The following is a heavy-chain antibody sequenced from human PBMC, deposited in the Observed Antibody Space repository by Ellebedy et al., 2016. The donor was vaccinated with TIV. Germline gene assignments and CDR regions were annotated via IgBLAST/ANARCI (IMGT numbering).Heavy chain of an antibody. V-gene: IGHV4-59*08. D-gene: IGHD5-18*01. CDR2: IYYSGTT. CDR1: GASISSYY. CDR3: TRFIHLWSRDWFDP. Sequence: SETLSLTCSVSGASISSYYWTWIRQPPGKGLEWIGYIYYSGTTNYNPSLKSRVTISLDTSKNQFSLKLNSVTAADTAVYYCTRFIHLWSRDWFDPWGQGTLVTVSS. J-gene: IGHJ5*02.